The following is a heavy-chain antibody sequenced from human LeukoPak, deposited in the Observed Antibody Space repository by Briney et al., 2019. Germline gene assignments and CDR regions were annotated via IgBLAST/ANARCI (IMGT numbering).Heavy chain of an antibody. Sequence: SETLSLTCTVSGVSINTYYWSWIRQPPGKGLEWIGYIYYSGSTNYNPSLKSRVTISVDTSKNQFSLKLSSVTAADTAVYYCARGYGTDGSGSYSWGYWGQGTLVTVSS. D-gene: IGHD3-10*01. J-gene: IGHJ4*02. V-gene: IGHV4-59*01. CDR3: ARGYGTDGSGSYSWGY. CDR1: GVSINTYY. CDR2: IYYSGST.